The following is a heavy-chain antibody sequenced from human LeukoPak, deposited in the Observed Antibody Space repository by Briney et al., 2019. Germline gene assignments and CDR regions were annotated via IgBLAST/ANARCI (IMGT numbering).Heavy chain of an antibody. D-gene: IGHD2-8*02. Sequence: SETLSLTCAVSGGSISSGGYSWSWIRQPPGKGLEWIGYIYYSGSTNYNPSLKSRVTISVDTSKNQFSLKLSSVTAADTAVYYCASQPLKGLNWPHFDYWGQGTLVTVSS. CDR1: GGSISSGGYS. J-gene: IGHJ4*02. V-gene: IGHV4-61*08. CDR3: ASQPLKGLNWPHFDY. CDR2: IYYSGST.